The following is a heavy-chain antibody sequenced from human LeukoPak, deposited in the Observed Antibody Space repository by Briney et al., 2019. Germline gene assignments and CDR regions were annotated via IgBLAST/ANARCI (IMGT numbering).Heavy chain of an antibody. D-gene: IGHD2/OR15-2a*01. CDR1: GDSISSSSYY. CDR3: ATQILLCRYY. V-gene: IGHV4-39*01. Sequence: PSETLSLTCTVSGDSISSSSYYWEWIRQTPGKGLEWIGSTFYSGSTYYNPSLKSRVTISVDTSKNQFSLKLNSVTAADTAMYYCATQILLCRYYWGQGTLVTVSS. CDR2: TFYSGST. J-gene: IGHJ4*02.